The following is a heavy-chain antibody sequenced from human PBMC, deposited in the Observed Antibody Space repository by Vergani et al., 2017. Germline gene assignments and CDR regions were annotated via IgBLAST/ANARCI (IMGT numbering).Heavy chain of an antibody. J-gene: IGHJ4*02. Sequence: EVHLVESGGGLVQPGRSLRLSCSGSGFTLGDYAMTWVRQAPGKGLEWVAFIWSKPYGGTTEYAASVKGRFTISRDDSKSIAYLQMSSLKAEDTAVYYCTRDLLDDSYAYFDYWGQGTLVTVS. D-gene: IGHD3-16*01. CDR2: IWSKPYGGTT. V-gene: IGHV3-49*04. CDR3: TRDLLDDSYAYFDY. CDR1: GFTLGDYA.